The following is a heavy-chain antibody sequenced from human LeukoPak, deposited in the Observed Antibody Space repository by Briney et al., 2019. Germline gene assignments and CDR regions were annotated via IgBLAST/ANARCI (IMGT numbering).Heavy chain of an antibody. Sequence: ASVKVSCKASGYTFTGYYMHWVRQAPGQGLEWMGWINPNSGGTNYAQKFQGRVTMTRDTSISTAYMELSRLRSDDTAVYYCGRGYSSSWYRRDYFDYWGQGTLVAVSS. CDR3: GRGYSSSWYRRDYFDY. V-gene: IGHV1-2*02. CDR2: INPNSGGT. J-gene: IGHJ4*02. D-gene: IGHD6-13*01. CDR1: GYTFTGYY.